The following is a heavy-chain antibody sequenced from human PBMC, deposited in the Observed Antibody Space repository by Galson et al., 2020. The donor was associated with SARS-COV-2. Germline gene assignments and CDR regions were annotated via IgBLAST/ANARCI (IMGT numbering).Heavy chain of an antibody. V-gene: IGHV3-48*01. Sequence: GESLKISCAASGFTFNRYSMNWVRQAPGRGLEWLSYITRTGDDIFYADSVKGRFTISRDNAKNSLYLQMNSLRAEDTAVYYCARDQGYYYDSSGYIESPGFDYWGLGTLVTVSS. CDR2: ITRTGDDI. CDR3: ARDQGYYYDSSGYIESPGFDY. J-gene: IGHJ4*02. D-gene: IGHD3-22*01. CDR1: GFTFNRYS.